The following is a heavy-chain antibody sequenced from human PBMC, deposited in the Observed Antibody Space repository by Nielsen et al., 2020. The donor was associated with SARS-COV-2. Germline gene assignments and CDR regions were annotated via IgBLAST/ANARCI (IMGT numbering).Heavy chain of an antibody. V-gene: IGHV3-20*03. J-gene: IGHJ6*02. CDR3: ARDDCSSTSCYGYYYGMDV. Sequence: VRQAPGKGLEWVSGINWNGGSTGYADSVKGRFTISRDNAKNSLYLQMNSLRAEDTAVYYCARDDCSSTSCYGYYYGMDVWGQGTTVTVSS. D-gene: IGHD2-2*01. CDR2: INWNGGST.